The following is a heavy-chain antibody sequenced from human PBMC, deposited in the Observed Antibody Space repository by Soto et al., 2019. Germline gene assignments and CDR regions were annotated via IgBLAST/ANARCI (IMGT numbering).Heavy chain of an antibody. D-gene: IGHD1-26*01. CDR2: ISYDGSNK. CDR3: ARDGSNRYSGSHLFL. Sequence: QVQLVESGGGVVQPGRSLRLSCAASGFTFSSYAMHWVRQAPGKGLEWVAVISYDGSNKYYADSVKGRFTISRDNSKNTLYLQMNSLRAEDTAVYYCARDGSNRYSGSHLFLWGQGTLVTVSS. CDR1: GFTFSSYA. J-gene: IGHJ4*02. V-gene: IGHV3-30-3*01.